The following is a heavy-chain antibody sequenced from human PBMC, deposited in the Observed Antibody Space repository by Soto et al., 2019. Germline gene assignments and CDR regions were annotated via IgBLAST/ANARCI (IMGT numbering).Heavy chain of an antibody. CDR3: ARGPTEYCSGGSCYRDGAFDI. J-gene: IGHJ3*02. Sequence: PGGSLRLSCAASGFTFSIYDMHWVRQATGKGLEWVSGIGTAGDTYYPGSVKGRFTISRENAKNSLYLQMNSLRAGDTAVYYCARGPTEYCSGGSCYRDGAFDIWGQGTMVTVSS. D-gene: IGHD2-15*01. CDR1: GFTFSIYD. V-gene: IGHV3-13*01. CDR2: IGTAGDT.